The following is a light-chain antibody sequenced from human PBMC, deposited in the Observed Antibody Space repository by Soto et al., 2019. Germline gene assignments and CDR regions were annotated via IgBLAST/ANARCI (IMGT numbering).Light chain of an antibody. V-gene: IGKV1-5*03. CDR2: KAS. CDR1: QSIRDW. Sequence: DTQMTQSPSTLSASVGDRVTITCRASQSIRDWLAWYQQKPGKAPKLLIYKASRLQSGVPSRFSGSGSGTEFTLTISGLQAEDFATYYCQHYNDYPWTFGQGTKVEI. CDR3: QHYNDYPWT. J-gene: IGKJ1*01.